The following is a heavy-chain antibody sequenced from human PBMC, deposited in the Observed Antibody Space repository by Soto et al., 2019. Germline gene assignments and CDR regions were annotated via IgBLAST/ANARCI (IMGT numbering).Heavy chain of an antibody. CDR1: GFTFSSYA. Sequence: EVQLLESGGGLVQPGGSLRLSCAASGFTFSSYAMSWVRQAPGKGLEWVSVISGSGGSTYYADSGKGRFTISRDNSKNTLYLQMNSLRAEDTAVYYCAKDPHGDYLLNWFDPWGQGTLVTVSS. J-gene: IGHJ5*02. D-gene: IGHD4-17*01. CDR3: AKDPHGDYLLNWFDP. V-gene: IGHV3-23*01. CDR2: ISGSGGST.